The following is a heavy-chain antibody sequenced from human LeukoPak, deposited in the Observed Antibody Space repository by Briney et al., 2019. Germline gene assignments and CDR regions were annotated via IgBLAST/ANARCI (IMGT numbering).Heavy chain of an antibody. CDR3: ARHGPRGLRYFDWLLDY. D-gene: IGHD3-9*01. V-gene: IGHV4-38-2*01. Sequence: KPSETLSLTCDVSGYSISSGYYWGWMRPPPGKGLEWIGNIYYSDSTYYNPFLRGRATISVDTSKNQFSLKLTSVTAADTAVYYCARHGPRGLRYFDWLLDYWGQGTLVTVSS. CDR2: IYYSDST. J-gene: IGHJ4*02. CDR1: GYSISSGYY.